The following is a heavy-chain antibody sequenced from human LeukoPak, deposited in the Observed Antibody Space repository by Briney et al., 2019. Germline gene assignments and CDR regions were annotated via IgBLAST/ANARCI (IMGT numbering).Heavy chain of an antibody. CDR1: GFTFTSSV. D-gene: IGHD3-10*01. J-gene: IGHJ4*02. CDR3: AADRAGSYLRFVY. CDR2: IVVGSGNT. V-gene: IGHV1-58*01. Sequence: SVKVSCKVSGFTFTSSVVQWVRQARGQRLEWIGWIVVGSGNTNYAQKFQERVTITRDMSTSTAYMELSSLRFEDTAVYYCAADRAGSYLRFVYWGQGTPVTVSS.